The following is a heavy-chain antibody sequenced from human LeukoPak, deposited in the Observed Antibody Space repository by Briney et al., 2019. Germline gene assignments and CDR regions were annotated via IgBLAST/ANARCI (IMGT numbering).Heavy chain of an antibody. CDR3: ARGGRVVATLDY. J-gene: IGHJ4*02. Sequence: ASVKVSCKLLGGTFISFAVSWVRQAPGQGLEWMGRIIPLLDITNYAQRFQGRLTITADKSTTTAYMDLSNLTSDDTAVYYCARGGRVVATLDYWGQGTLVTVSS. CDR1: GGTFISFA. V-gene: IGHV1-69*04. CDR2: IIPLLDIT. D-gene: IGHD2-15*01.